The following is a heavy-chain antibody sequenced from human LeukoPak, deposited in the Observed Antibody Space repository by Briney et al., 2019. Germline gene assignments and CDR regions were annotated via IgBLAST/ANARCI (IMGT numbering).Heavy chain of an antibody. CDR3: ARGAAAGGMSDY. J-gene: IGHJ4*02. CDR1: GGSISSYY. Sequence: PSETLSLTCTVSGGSISSYYWSWIRQPPGKGLEWIGYIYYSGSANYNPSLKSRVTISVDTSKNQFSLKLSSVTAADTAVYYCARGAAAGGMSDYWGQGTLVTVSS. CDR2: IYYSGSA. D-gene: IGHD6-13*01. V-gene: IGHV4-59*01.